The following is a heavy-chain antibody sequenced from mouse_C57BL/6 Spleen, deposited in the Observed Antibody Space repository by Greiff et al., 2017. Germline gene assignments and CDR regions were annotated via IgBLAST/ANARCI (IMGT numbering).Heavy chain of an antibody. Sequence: EVKLMESGPELVKPGASVKISCKASGYSFTGYYMHWVKQSHGNILDWIGYIYPYNGVSSYNQKFKGKATLTVDKSSSTAYMELRSLTSEDSAVYYCARHGSSYGYFDVWGTGTTVTVSS. J-gene: IGHJ1*03. CDR2: IYPYNGVS. CDR1: GYSFTGYY. CDR3: ARHGSSYGYFDV. D-gene: IGHD1-1*01. V-gene: IGHV1-31*01.